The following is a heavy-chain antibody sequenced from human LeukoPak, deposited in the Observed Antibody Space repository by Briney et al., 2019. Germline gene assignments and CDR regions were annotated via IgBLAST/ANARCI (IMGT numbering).Heavy chain of an antibody. Sequence: GGSLRLSCVGSGFTFSNYWMTWVRQAPGKGLEWVANIQQDGSEKYYVDSVKGRFTIFRDNAKNSVYLQMNSLRAEDTAVYYCARFGYSHGYGWGGGYYYYYMDVWGKGTTVTVSS. CDR2: IQQDGSEK. CDR3: ARFGYSHGYGWGGGYYYYYMDV. CDR1: GFTFSNYW. D-gene: IGHD5-18*01. J-gene: IGHJ6*03. V-gene: IGHV3-7*01.